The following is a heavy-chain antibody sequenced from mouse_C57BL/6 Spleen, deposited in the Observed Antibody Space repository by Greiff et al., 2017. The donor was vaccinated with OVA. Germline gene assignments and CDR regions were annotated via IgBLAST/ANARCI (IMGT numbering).Heavy chain of an antibody. D-gene: IGHD2-12*01. J-gene: IGHJ2*01. Sequence: VQLQQSVAELVRPGASVKLSCTASGFNIKNTYMHCVKQRPEQGLEWIGRIDPANGNTKYAPKFQGKATITADTSSNTAYLQLSSLTSEDTAIYYCASYYSLYYFDYWGQGTTLTVSS. CDR3: ASYYSLYYFDY. V-gene: IGHV14-3*01. CDR1: GFNIKNTY. CDR2: IDPANGNT.